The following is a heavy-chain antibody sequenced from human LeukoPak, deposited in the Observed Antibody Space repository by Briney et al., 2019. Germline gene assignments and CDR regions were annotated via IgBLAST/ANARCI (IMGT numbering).Heavy chain of an antibody. J-gene: IGHJ4*02. CDR3: AKDRRYDSSGYLLNS. V-gene: IGHV3-11*01. D-gene: IGHD3-22*01. CDR1: GFTFSDYY. Sequence: KAGGSLRLSCAASGFTFSDYYMSWIRQAPGKGLEWISYISGSGDTIYYADSVKGRFTISRDNSKNTLYLQVNSLRAEDTAVYYCAKDRRYDSSGYLLNSWGQGALVTVSS. CDR2: ISGSGDTI.